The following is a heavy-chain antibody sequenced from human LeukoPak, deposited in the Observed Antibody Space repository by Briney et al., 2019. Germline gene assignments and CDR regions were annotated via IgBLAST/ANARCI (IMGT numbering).Heavy chain of an antibody. CDR2: IYTSGST. V-gene: IGHV4-4*09. Sequence: SETLSLTCTVSGGSISSYYWSRIRQPPGKGLEWIGYIYTSGSTNYNPSLKSRVTISVDTSKNQFSLKLSSVTAADTAVYYCARLMVRGAVMGTFDYWGQGTLVTVSS. CDR3: ARLMVRGAVMGTFDY. D-gene: IGHD3-10*01. J-gene: IGHJ4*02. CDR1: GGSISSYY.